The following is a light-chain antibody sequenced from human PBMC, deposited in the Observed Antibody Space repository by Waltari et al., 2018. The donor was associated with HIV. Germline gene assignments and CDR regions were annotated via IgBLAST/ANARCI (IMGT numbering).Light chain of an antibody. CDR1: SSNIGAGYD. CDR2: ASY. J-gene: IGLJ2*01. V-gene: IGLV1-40*01. Sequence: QSVLTQPPSVSGAPGQRVTISCTGSSSNIGAGYDIHWYQPLPGTAPKLLIYASYNRPSGVPDRFSGSKSGTSASLAITGLQAEDEADYYCQTYDSSLSGPVFGGGTKLTVL. CDR3: QTYDSSLSGPV.